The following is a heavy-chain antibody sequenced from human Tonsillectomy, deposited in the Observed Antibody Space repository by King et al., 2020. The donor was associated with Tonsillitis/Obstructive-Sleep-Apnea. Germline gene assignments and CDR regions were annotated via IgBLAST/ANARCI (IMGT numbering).Heavy chain of an antibody. V-gene: IGHV3-11*01. CDR2: IGSDNTI. D-gene: IGHD6-13*01. Sequence: VQLVESGGGLVRPGGSLRLSCAASGFTLSDFYMSWIRQAPGKGLEWISYIGSDNTIYYADSVRGRFTISRDNANNSLYLQLNSLRAEDTAVYYCAGGYSSSWSSRYYYYMDVWGTGTTVTVSS. CDR3: AGGYSSSWSSRYYYYMDV. CDR1: GFTLSDFY. J-gene: IGHJ6*03.